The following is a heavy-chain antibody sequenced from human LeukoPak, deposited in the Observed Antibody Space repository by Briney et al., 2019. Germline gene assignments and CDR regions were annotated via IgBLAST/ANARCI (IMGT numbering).Heavy chain of an antibody. Sequence: GGSLRLSCAASGFTFSGYAMSWVRQAPGKGLEWVSAISGSGGSTYYADSVKGRFTISRDNAKNSLYLQMNSLRAEDTAVYYCARDRSRGLLDAFDIWGQGTMVTVSS. J-gene: IGHJ3*02. CDR1: GFTFSGYA. CDR2: ISGSGGST. V-gene: IGHV3-23*01. CDR3: ARDRSRGLLDAFDI. D-gene: IGHD5-18*01.